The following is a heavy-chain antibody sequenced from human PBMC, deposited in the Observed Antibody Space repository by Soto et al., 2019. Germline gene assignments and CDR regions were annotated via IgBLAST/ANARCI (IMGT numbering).Heavy chain of an antibody. D-gene: IGHD1-26*01. J-gene: IGHJ6*02. Sequence: KNTGASVKVSCKASGYTFTSYYMHWVRQAPGQGLEWMGIINPSGGSTSYAQKFQGRVTMTRDTSTSTVYMELSSLRSEDTAVYYCATSGSYGQPPIHYYYYGMDVWGQGTTVTVSS. CDR2: INPSGGST. CDR1: GYTFTSYY. V-gene: IGHV1-46*03. CDR3: ATSGSYGQPPIHYYYYGMDV.